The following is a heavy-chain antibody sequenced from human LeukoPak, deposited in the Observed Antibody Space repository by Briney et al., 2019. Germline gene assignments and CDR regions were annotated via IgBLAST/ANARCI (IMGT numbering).Heavy chain of an antibody. CDR1: GFTFSSYS. V-gene: IGHV3-21*01. J-gene: IGHJ4*02. CDR2: ISSSSSYI. CDR3: AREGGSGRELCYFDY. D-gene: IGHD1-26*01. Sequence: PGGSLRLSCAASGFTFSSYSMNWVRQAPGKGLEWVSSISSSSSYIYYADSVKGRFTISRDNAKNSLYLQMNSLRAEDTAVYYCAREGGSGRELCYFDYWGQGTLVTVSS.